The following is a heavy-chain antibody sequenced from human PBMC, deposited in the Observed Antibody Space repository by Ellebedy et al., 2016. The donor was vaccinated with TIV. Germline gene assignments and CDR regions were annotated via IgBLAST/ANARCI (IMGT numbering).Heavy chain of an antibody. CDR1: GDSISPYY. CDR3: ARQHDPKYNNYMDD. V-gene: IGHV4-59*01. CDR2: IYYSGSA. J-gene: IGHJ6*03. Sequence: MPSETLSLTCTVSGDSISPYYWNWIRQPPGKGLEWIGYIYYSGSANYNPSLKSRVPISVDRSKNQFSLNLSPVTAADTAMYYCARQHDPKYNNYMDDWGKGTTVTVSS.